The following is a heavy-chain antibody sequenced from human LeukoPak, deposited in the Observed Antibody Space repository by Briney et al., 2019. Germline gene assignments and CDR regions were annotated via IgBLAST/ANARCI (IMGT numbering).Heavy chain of an antibody. D-gene: IGHD3-16*02. CDR1: GYTLTGHS. CDR3: ARDKLGLGELSLYDE. V-gene: IGHV1-2*02. CDR2: INPNSGGT. Sequence: GASVKVSCKASGYTLTGHSMHWVRQAPGQGLEWMGWINPNSGGTKYTRKLQGRVTMTRDTSISTAYMELSRLTSDDTAMYYCARDKLGLGELSLYDEWGQGTQVTVSS. J-gene: IGHJ4*02.